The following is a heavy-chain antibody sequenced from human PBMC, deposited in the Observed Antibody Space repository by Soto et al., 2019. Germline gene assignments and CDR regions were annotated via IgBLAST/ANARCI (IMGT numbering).Heavy chain of an antibody. V-gene: IGHV3-11*01. CDR1: GFTFSDYY. J-gene: IGHJ6*03. CDR2: ISSSGSTI. Sequence: QVQLVESGGGLVKPGGSLRLSCAASGFTFSDYYMSWFRQAPGKGLEWVSYISSSGSTIYYADFVKGRFTISRDNPKNSRYLQMNRLRAEDTAVYYCARDNGPINYYYYNMDVWGKGTTVTVSS. CDR3: ARDNGPINYYYYNMDV. D-gene: IGHD2-8*01.